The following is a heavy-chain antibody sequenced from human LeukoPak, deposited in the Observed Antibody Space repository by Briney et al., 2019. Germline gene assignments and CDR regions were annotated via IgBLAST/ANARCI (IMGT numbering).Heavy chain of an antibody. V-gene: IGHV3-30*03. CDR3: ARGVSSGWYRPDLFDY. J-gene: IGHJ4*02. D-gene: IGHD6-19*01. CDR2: ISYDGSNK. CDR1: GFTFSSYG. Sequence: PGGSLRLSCAASGFTFSSYGMHWVRQAPGKGLEWVAVISYDGSNKYYADSVKGRFTISRDNSKNTLYLQMNSLRAEDTAVYYCARGVSSGWYRPDLFDYWGQGTLVTVSS.